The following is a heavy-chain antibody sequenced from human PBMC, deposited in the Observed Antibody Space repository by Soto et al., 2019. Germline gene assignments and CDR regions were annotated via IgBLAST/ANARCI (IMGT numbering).Heavy chain of an antibody. Sequence: SCAASGFTFSSYSMNWVRQAPGKGLEWVSYISSGSSTIYYADSVKGRFTISRDNAQNSLYLQMNSLRAEDTAVYYCAKTYSSGRGAFDVWGQGTMVTVSS. CDR3: AKTYSSGRGAFDV. V-gene: IGHV3-48*01. J-gene: IGHJ3*01. CDR2: ISSGSSTI. CDR1: GFTFSSYS. D-gene: IGHD6-19*01.